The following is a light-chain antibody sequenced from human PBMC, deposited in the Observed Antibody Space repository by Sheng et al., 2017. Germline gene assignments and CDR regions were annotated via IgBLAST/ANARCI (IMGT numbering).Light chain of an antibody. CDR2: GAS. J-gene: IGKJ4*01. Sequence: DIEMTQSPSSLPASVGDRVTITCRASEGIRNYLAWFQQKPGKAPKLLIYGASTLQIGVPSRFSGGGSGTDFTLTISSLQPEDFATYYCQRGYSVPFTFGGGTKVEIK. CDR3: QRGYSVPFT. V-gene: IGKV1-39*01. CDR1: EGIRNY.